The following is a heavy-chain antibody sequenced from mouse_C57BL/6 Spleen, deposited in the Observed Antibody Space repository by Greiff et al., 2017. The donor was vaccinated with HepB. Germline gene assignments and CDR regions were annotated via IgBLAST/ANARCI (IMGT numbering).Heavy chain of an antibody. CDR3: ARSGTFDY. Sequence: QVQLQQPGAELVKPGASVKMSCKASGYTFTSYWITWVKQRPGQGLEWIGVIDPSDSYTNYNQKFKGKATLTVDTSSSTAYMQLSSLTSEDSAVYYCARSGTFDYWGQGTTLTVSS. J-gene: IGHJ2*01. CDR2: IDPSDSYT. CDR1: GYTFTSYW. D-gene: IGHD3-1*01. V-gene: IGHV1-69*02.